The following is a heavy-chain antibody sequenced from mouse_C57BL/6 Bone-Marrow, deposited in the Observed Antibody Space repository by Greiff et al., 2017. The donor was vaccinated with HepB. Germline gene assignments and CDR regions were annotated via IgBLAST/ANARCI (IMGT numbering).Heavy chain of an antibody. Sequence: EVKVVESGGDLVKPGGSLKLSCAASGFTFSSYGMSWVRQTPDKRLEWVATISSGGSYSYYPDSVKGRFTISRDNAKNTLYLQMSSLKSEDTAMYYCARTVVSNWYFDVWGTGTTVTVSS. V-gene: IGHV5-6*01. J-gene: IGHJ1*03. CDR2: ISSGGSYS. CDR3: ARTVVSNWYFDV. D-gene: IGHD1-1*01. CDR1: GFTFSSYG.